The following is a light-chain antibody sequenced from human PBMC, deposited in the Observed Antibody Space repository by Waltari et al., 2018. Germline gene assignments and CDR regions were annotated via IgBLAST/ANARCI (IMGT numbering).Light chain of an antibody. CDR2: YKSDSDK. Sequence: QAVLTQPSSLPATPGASASLTCTLRSGINVGTYRIYWYQQKPGSPPQYLLRYKSDSDKQQGSGVPSRFSGSKDVSANAGILLISGLQSEDEADYYCMIWHGSAAVFGGGTQLTVL. CDR3: MIWHGSAAV. J-gene: IGLJ7*01. V-gene: IGLV5-45*03. CDR1: SGINVGTYR.